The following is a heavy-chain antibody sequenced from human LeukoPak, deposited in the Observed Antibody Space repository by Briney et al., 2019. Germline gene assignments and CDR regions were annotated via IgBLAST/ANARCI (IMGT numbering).Heavy chain of an antibody. J-gene: IGHJ4*02. CDR3: ARDLTSVPTR. CDR2: ISSSGKTK. D-gene: IGHD4-17*01. Sequence: GGSLRLSCAASGFSFSNYEMNWVRQAPGKGLEWVSYISSSGKTKHYVDSVKGRFTISRDNAKNSVYLQMNSLRDEDTAVYYCARDLTSVPTRWGQGTLVTVSS. CDR1: GFSFSNYE. V-gene: IGHV3-48*03.